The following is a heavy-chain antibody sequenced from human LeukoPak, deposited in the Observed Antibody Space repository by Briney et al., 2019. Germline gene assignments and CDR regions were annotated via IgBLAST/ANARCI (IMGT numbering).Heavy chain of an antibody. CDR3: ARSPSTYYYGSGGGHRLYNWFDP. CDR1: GGSISSYY. D-gene: IGHD3-10*01. J-gene: IGHJ5*02. V-gene: IGHV4-4*07. CDR2: IYTSGST. Sequence: KASETLSLTCTVSGGSISSYYWSWIRQPAGKGLEWIGRIYTSGSTNYNPSLKSRVTMSVDTSKNQFSLKLSSVTAADTAVYYCARSPSTYYYGSGGGHRLYNWFDPWGQGTLVTVSS.